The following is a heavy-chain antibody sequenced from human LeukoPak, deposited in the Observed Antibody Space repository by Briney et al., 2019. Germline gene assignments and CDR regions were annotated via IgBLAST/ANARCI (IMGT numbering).Heavy chain of an antibody. V-gene: IGHV3-30-3*01. J-gene: IGHJ4*02. CDR3: ASLGNPQPFDY. D-gene: IGHD3-16*01. CDR2: ISYDGSNK. CDR1: GFTFSSYA. Sequence: GGSLRLSCAASGFTFSSYAMHWVRQAPGKGLEWVAVISYDGSNKYYADSVKGRFTISRDNSKNTLYLQMNSLRAEDTAVYYCASLGNPQPFDYWGQGTLVTVPS.